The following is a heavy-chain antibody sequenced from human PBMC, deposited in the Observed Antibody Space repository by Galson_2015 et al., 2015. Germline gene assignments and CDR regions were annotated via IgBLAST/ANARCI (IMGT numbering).Heavy chain of an antibody. V-gene: IGHV4-34*01. J-gene: IGHJ1*01. Sequence: SETLSLTCAVSGGSFSSYYWSWIRQTPGKGLEWIGEINHSGRSNSNPSLKSRVTISVDTSKNQLSLRLRSATAADTAVYYCARDQGSGYFVDWGEGSLVTVSS. D-gene: IGHD3-22*01. CDR1: GGSFSSYY. CDR2: INHSGRS. CDR3: ARDQGSGYFVD.